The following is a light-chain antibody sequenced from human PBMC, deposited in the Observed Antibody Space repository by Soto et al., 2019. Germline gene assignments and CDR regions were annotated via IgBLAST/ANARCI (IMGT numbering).Light chain of an antibody. CDR2: CAS. J-gene: IGKJ4*01. CDR1: QSVLYSSNNKNY. CDR3: QQYFNTPLT. V-gene: IGKV4-1*01. Sequence: DIVMTQSPDSLAVSLGERATINCKSSQSVLYSSNNKNYLAWYQEKPGQPPKLLIYCASSRESGVPDRFSGSGSQTDFTLTISSLQAEDVAVYYCQQYFNTPLTFGGGTKVEIK.